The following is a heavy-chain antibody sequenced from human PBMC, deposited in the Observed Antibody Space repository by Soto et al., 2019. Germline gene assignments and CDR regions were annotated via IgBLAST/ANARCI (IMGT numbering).Heavy chain of an antibody. CDR2: IYYSGST. V-gene: IGHV4-30-4*01. Sequence: SETLSLTCTVSGGSISSGDYYWSWIRQPPGKGLEWIGYIYYSGSTYYNPSLKSRVTISVDTSKNQFSLKLCSVTAADTAVYYCAREGRRGYSGYFDYWGQGTLVTVSS. CDR3: AREGRRGYSGYFDY. D-gene: IGHD5-12*01. CDR1: GGSISSGDYY. J-gene: IGHJ4*02.